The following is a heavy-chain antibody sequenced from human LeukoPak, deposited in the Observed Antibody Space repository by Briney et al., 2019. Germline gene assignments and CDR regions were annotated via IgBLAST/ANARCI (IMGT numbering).Heavy chain of an antibody. CDR1: GFIFSNCW. D-gene: IGHD4-23*01. CDR3: ASTSSQYGGNSGYYFDY. CDR2: IKQDGSEK. Sequence: GGSLRLSCETSGFIFSNCWMSWVRQAPGKGLEWVANIKQDGSEKYYVDSVKGRFTISRDNAKNSLYLQMNSLRAEDTAVYYCASTSSQYGGNSGYYFDYWGQGTLVTVSS. J-gene: IGHJ4*02. V-gene: IGHV3-7*01.